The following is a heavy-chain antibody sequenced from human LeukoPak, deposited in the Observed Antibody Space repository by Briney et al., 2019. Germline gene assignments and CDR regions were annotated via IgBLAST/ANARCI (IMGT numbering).Heavy chain of an antibody. CDR3: ATLQSSGYDYSDY. V-gene: IGHV4-61*05. CDR1: GGSISSSSYY. D-gene: IGHD3-22*01. Sequence: SETLSLTCTVSGGSISSSSYYWSWIRQPPGKGLEWIGYIYYSGYTDYNPSLKSRVTMSVDTSKNQFSLKLTSVNAADTAVYYCATLQSSGYDYSDYWGQGILVTVSS. CDR2: IYYSGYT. J-gene: IGHJ4*02.